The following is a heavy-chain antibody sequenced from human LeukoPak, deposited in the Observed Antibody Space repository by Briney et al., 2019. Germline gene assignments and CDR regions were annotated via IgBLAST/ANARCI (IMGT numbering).Heavy chain of an antibody. J-gene: IGHJ4*02. V-gene: IGHV3-7*05. CDR2: IKQDGSEK. Sequence: GGSLRLSCAASQFTFNIYWMTWVRQAPGKGLEWVANIKQDGSEKYYVDSVKGRFTVSRDNAKNSLYLQMNSLRAEDTAVYYCARDSGLTTVTTYWDYWGQGTLVTVSS. CDR3: ARDSGLTTVTTYWDY. CDR1: QFTFNIYW. D-gene: IGHD4-17*01.